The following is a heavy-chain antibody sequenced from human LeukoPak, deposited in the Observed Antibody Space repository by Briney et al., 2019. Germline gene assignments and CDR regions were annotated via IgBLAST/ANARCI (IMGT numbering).Heavy chain of an antibody. CDR2: IGSDGKST. J-gene: IGHJ5*02. Sequence: GGSLRLSCAASGFTFSNYWMHWVRQAPGKGLVWVSRIGSDGKSTNYADSVKGRFTISRDNAKNTLYLQMNSLRVEDTAVYYCVRDKEVVTGIGWFDPWGQGTLVTVSS. CDR1: GFTFSNYW. D-gene: IGHD2-21*02. CDR3: VRDKEVVTGIGWFDP. V-gene: IGHV3-74*01.